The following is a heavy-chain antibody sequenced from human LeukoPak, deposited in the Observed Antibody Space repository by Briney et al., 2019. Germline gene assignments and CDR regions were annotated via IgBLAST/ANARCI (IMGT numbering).Heavy chain of an antibody. D-gene: IGHD3-22*01. Sequence: GGSLRLSCAASGFTVDSNYLSWVRQAPGKGLEWVSTIYTGGNTYYAASVKGRFTISRDFSKNTVFLHMNSLRAEDTAMYYCARGDDSGYYDYFDYWGQGALVTVSS. CDR2: IYTGGNT. J-gene: IGHJ4*02. CDR1: GFTVDSNY. V-gene: IGHV3-53*01. CDR3: ARGDDSGYYDYFDY.